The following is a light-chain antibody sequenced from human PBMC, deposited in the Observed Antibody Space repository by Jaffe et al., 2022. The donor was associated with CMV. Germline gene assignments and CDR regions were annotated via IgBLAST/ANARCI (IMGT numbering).Light chain of an antibody. CDR1: RSNIESNY. V-gene: IGLV1-47*01. Sequence: QSVLTQPPSASGTPGQRITISCSGSRSNIESNYVYWYQQLPGTAPKLLIFKNNQRPSGVPDRFSGSKSGTSASLAISGLRSEDEADYYCAAWDDSLSAWVFGGGTKLTVL. CDR2: KNN. CDR3: AAWDDSLSAWV. J-gene: IGLJ3*02.